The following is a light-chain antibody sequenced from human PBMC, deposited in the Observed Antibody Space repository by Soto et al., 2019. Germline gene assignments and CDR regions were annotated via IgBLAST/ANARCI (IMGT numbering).Light chain of an antibody. CDR1: PSDIGTYNY. Sequence: QSALTQPASVSGSPGQSITISCTGTPSDIGTYNYVSWYQQHPGKAPKLLIYGVSNRPSGVSNRFAAAKSGNAASLPISGHQAEDVADDYCSSYTAYTTLWVFGRGTKLTVL. CDR2: GVS. CDR3: SSYTAYTTLWV. V-gene: IGLV2-14*01. J-gene: IGLJ3*02.